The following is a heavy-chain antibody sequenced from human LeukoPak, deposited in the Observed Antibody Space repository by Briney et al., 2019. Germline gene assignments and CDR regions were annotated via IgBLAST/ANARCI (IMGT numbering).Heavy chain of an antibody. Sequence: ASVKVSCKASGYTFTGYYMHWVRQAPGQGLEWMGWINPNSGGTNNAQKFQGRVTMTRDTSISTAYMELSRLRSDDTAVYYCARGHSSGWRRTWPFDYWGQGTLVTVSS. CDR2: INPNSGGT. CDR1: GYTFTGYY. CDR3: ARGHSSGWRRTWPFDY. J-gene: IGHJ4*02. D-gene: IGHD6-19*01. V-gene: IGHV1-2*02.